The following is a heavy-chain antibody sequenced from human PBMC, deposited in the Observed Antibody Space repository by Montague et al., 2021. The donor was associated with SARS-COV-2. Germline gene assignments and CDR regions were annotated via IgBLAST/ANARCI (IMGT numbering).Heavy chain of an antibody. V-gene: IGHV4-34*01. D-gene: IGHD4-17*01. Sequence: SETLSLTCAVYGGSFSGYYWSWIRQPPGKGLEWIGEINHSGSTNYNPSLKSRVTISVDTSKNQFSLKLSSVTAADTAVYYCARGRAVTTLHYYYYGMDAWGQGTPVTVSS. CDR1: GGSFSGYY. CDR2: INHSGST. J-gene: IGHJ6*02. CDR3: ARGRAVTTLHYYYYGMDA.